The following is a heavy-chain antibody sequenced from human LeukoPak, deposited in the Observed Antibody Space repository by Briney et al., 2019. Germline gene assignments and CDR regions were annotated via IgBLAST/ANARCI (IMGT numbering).Heavy chain of an antibody. Sequence: GGSLRLSCAASGFAVSSSYMTWVRQAPGKGLEGVSFISSGGNTHYADSVKGRFTISRDNSNNTLYLQMNSLRAEDTAVYYCARGLPAAASTFDYWGQGTLVTVSS. CDR3: ARGLPAAASTFDY. CDR1: GFAVSSSY. CDR2: ISSGGNT. V-gene: IGHV3-53*01. D-gene: IGHD6-25*01. J-gene: IGHJ4*02.